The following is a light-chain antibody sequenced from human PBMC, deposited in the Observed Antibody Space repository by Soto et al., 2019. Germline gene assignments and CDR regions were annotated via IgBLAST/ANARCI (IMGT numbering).Light chain of an antibody. CDR1: QSISSY. Sequence: DIRMTQSPSSLSASGGDRVTITCRASQSISSYLNWYQQKPGKAPKLLIYAAPSLQSGVPSRVSGSGSGTDFTLTISSLQPEELATYYGQQSYSTPCTFGQGTKVEIK. J-gene: IGKJ1*01. CDR3: QQSYSTPCT. CDR2: AAP. V-gene: IGKV1-39*01.